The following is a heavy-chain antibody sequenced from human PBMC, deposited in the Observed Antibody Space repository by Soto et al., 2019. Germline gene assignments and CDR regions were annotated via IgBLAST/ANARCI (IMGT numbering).Heavy chain of an antibody. CDR1: GFTFSTYW. Sequence: PGGSLRLSCAASGFTFSTYWMSWVRQAPGKGLEWVANIKPDGSQKWYVDSVKGRFTISRDNAKNSLYLQMISLRDDDTAVYYCERVRPLSRSSSWLPSFDCWGQGTLVTVSS. V-gene: IGHV3-7*05. CDR3: ERVRPLSRSSSWLPSFDC. D-gene: IGHD6-13*01. J-gene: IGHJ4*02. CDR2: IKPDGSQK.